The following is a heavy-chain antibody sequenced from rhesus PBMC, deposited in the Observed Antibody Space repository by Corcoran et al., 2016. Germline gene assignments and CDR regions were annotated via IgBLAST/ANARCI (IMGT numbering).Heavy chain of an antibody. J-gene: IGHJ4*01. CDR3: AREKRTAGTDFVY. V-gene: IGHV4S7*01. Sequence: QVQLQESGPGLVKPSETLSLTCAVSGYSISSNYWSWVRQPPGKGLEWIGYIYVSIGNTYYKPSLQRRVTIAIEPSKNQFSLQLSSVTAADTAVYYCAREKRTAGTDFVYWGQGVLVTVSS. CDR1: GYSISSNY. CDR2: IYVSIGNT. D-gene: IGHD1-1*01.